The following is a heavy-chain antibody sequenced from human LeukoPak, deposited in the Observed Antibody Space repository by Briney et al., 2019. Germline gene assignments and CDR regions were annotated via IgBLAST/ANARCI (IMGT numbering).Heavy chain of an antibody. Sequence: EPSETLSLTCAVYGGSYSGYYWSWIRQPPGKGLEWIGEINHSGSTNYNPSLKSRVTISVDTSKNQFSLKLSSVTAADTAVYYCARRAGYSSSWYNYYYYGMDVWGQGTTVTVSS. D-gene: IGHD6-13*01. J-gene: IGHJ6*02. CDR2: INHSGST. CDR3: ARRAGYSSSWYNYYYYGMDV. V-gene: IGHV4-34*01. CDR1: GGSYSGYY.